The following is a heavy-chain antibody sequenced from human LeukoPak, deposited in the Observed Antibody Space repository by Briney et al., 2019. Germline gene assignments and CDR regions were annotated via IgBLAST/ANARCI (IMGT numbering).Heavy chain of an antibody. V-gene: IGHV4-30-4*08. CDR3: ARDFRDIVVVPAAPPRYYYYYYMDV. CDR1: GGSISSGDYY. Sequence: PSQTLSLTCTVSGGSISSGDYYWSWIRQPPGKGLEWIGYIYYSGSTYYNPSLKSRVTISVDTSKNQFSLKLSSGTAADTAVYYCARDFRDIVVVPAAPPRYYYYYYMDVWGKGTTVTVSS. CDR2: IYYSGST. D-gene: IGHD2-2*01. J-gene: IGHJ6*03.